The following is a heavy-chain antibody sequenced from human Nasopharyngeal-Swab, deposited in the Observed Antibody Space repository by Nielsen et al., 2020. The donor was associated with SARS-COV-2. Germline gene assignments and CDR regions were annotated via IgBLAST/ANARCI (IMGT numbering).Heavy chain of an antibody. D-gene: IGHD2-15*01. Sequence: GESLKISWTASGFTFGDYAMSWVRPAPGKGLEWVGFIRSKAYGGTTEYAASVKGRFTISRDDSKSIAYLQMNSLKTEDTAVYYCTRGDIVDWFDPWGQGTLVTVSS. V-gene: IGHV3-49*04. CDR1: GFTFGDYA. CDR2: IRSKAYGGTT. J-gene: IGHJ5*02. CDR3: TRGDIVDWFDP.